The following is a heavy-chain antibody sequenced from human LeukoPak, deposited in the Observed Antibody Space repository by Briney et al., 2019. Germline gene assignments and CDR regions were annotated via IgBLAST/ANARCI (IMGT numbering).Heavy chain of an antibody. J-gene: IGHJ4*02. CDR1: GYTFTSYG. CDR3: AKVAARYGDYYFDY. D-gene: IGHD4-17*01. Sequence: ASVKVSCKASGYTFTSYGISWVRQAPGQGLEWMGWISAYNGNTNYAQKLQDRVTITRDTSAITVYMELSSLRSEDMAVYYCAKVAARYGDYYFDYWGQGTLVTVSS. V-gene: IGHV1-18*03. CDR2: ISAYNGNT.